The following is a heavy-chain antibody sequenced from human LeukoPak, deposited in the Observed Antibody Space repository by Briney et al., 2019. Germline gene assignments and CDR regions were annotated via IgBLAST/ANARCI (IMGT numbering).Heavy chain of an antibody. Sequence: GESLKISCKGSGYSFTSYWIGWVRQMPGKGLEWMGIIYPGDSDTRYSPSFQGQVTISADKSISTAYLQWSSLKASDTAMYYSARLSDCSSTSCYPDYWGQGTLVTVSS. CDR3: ARLSDCSSTSCYPDY. CDR2: IYPGDSDT. D-gene: IGHD2-2*01. V-gene: IGHV5-51*01. J-gene: IGHJ4*02. CDR1: GYSFTSYW.